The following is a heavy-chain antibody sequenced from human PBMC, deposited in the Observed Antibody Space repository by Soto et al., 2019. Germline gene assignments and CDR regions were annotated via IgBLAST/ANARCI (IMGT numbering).Heavy chain of an antibody. J-gene: IGHJ4*02. CDR1: GFTFSTSA. V-gene: IGHV3-30*18. Sequence: PGGSLRLSCAASGFTFSTSAMHWVRQAPGKGLEWLAVMSYDGNNKYYGDSVKGRFTISRDNSKNTLYLQMNSLRAEDTAVYYCAKDPYDLVWGTYPPPDFWGQGTQVTVSS. CDR3: AKDPYDLVWGTYPPPDF. CDR2: MSYDGNNK. D-gene: IGHD3-16*02.